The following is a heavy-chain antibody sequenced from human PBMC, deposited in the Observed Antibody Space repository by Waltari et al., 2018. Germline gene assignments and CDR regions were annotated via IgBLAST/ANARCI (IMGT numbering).Heavy chain of an antibody. Sequence: QVQLQESGPGLLNPSETLSLTCAVSGYSIRSGYYWGWVRQPPGKGLEWIGSVYHSGNTYYNPYLKSRLSSSADTSNNQLSLKLSSVTAADTAVYYCARGAAAGSGPLIDYWGQGILVTVSS. V-gene: IGHV4-38-2*01. D-gene: IGHD6-13*01. CDR3: ARGAAAGSGPLIDY. CDR1: GYSIRSGYY. J-gene: IGHJ4*02. CDR2: VYHSGNT.